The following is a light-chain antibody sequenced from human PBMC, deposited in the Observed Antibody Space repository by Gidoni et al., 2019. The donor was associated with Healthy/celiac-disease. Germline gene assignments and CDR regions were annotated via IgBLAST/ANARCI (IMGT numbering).Light chain of an antibody. CDR2: DVS. V-gene: IGLV2-14*01. Sequence: QSALTQPASVSGSPGQSITISCTGTSSDVGGYNYVSWYQQHPGKAPKLMIYDVSNRPSGVSNRFSGSKSGNTASLTISGLQAEDEADHYCSSCTSSSTLVVFGGGTKLTVL. CDR3: SSCTSSSTLVV. J-gene: IGLJ2*01. CDR1: SSDVGGYNY.